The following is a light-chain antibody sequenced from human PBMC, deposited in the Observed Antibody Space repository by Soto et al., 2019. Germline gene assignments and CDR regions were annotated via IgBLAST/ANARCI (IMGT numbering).Light chain of an antibody. J-gene: IGLJ2*01. Sequence: QSVLTQPPSASGTPGQRVTISCSGSSSNIGSNYVYWYQHLPGTAPKLLIYRNNQRPSVVPDRFSGSKSGTSASLAISGLRSEDEADYYCAAWDDSLSGHVVFGGGTKLTVL. V-gene: IGLV1-47*01. CDR2: RNN. CDR3: AAWDDSLSGHVV. CDR1: SSNIGSNY.